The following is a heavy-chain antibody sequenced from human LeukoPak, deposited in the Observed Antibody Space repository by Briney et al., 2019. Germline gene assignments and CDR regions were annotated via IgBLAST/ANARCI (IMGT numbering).Heavy chain of an antibody. CDR3: ARDRAYYDFWSGYSHGMDV. J-gene: IGHJ6*02. CDR2: IYSGGST. V-gene: IGHV3-53*01. Sequence: GGSLRLSCAASGFTVSSNYMNWVRQAPGKGLEWVSVIYSGGSTYYADSVKGRFTFSRDDFKNTLFLQMNSLRAEDTAVYYCARDRAYYDFWSGYSHGMDVWGQGITVTVSS. D-gene: IGHD3-3*01. CDR1: GFTVSSNY.